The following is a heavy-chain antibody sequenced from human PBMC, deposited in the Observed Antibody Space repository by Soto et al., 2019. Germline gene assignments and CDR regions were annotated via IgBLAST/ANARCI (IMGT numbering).Heavy chain of an antibody. CDR1: GGTFGNSA. Sequence: QVQLVQSGAEVKKPGSSVTVSCKASGGTFGNSAISWVRQAPGQGLEWMGGIMPILPTPDYAQKFQGRGTITADESTSTAYMELTSLRSEDTAVYYCARDKDRQQIGGNYYSGMDVWGQGTTVTV. CDR3: ARDKDRQQIGGNYYSGMDV. V-gene: IGHV1-69*12. J-gene: IGHJ6*02. D-gene: IGHD1-26*01. CDR2: IMPILPTP.